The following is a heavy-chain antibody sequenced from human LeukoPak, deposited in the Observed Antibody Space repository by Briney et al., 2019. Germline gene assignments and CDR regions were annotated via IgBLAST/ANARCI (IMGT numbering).Heavy chain of an antibody. D-gene: IGHD3-10*01. CDR2: INPNSGGT. CDR1: GYSFTGYY. J-gene: IGHJ6*03. V-gene: IGHV1-2*02. CDR3: ARGYKYYYYYYMDV. Sequence: GASVKVSCKASGYSFTGYYMHWVRQAPGQGLEWMGWINPNSGGTNYAQKFQGRVTMTRDTSISTAYMELSRLRSDDTAVYYCARGYKYYYYYYMDVWGKGTTVTVSS.